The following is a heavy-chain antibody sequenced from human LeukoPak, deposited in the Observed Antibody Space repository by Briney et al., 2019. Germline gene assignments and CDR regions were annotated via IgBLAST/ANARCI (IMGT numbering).Heavy chain of an antibody. J-gene: IGHJ4*02. CDR2: IYYSGNT. CDR1: GGSISSSSYY. Sequence: KTSETLSLTCTVSGGSISSSSYYWGWIRQPPGKGLEWIGSIYYSGNTYYNPSLKSRVTISVDTSKNQFSLKLSSVTAADTAVYYCARIRITMMSPFDYWGQGTLVTVSS. CDR3: ARIRITMMSPFDY. V-gene: IGHV4-39*07. D-gene: IGHD3-22*01.